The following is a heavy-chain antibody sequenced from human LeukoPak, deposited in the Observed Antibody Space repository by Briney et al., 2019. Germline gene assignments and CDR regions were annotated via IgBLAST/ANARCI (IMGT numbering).Heavy chain of an antibody. Sequence: GGSLTLSCAASGFTLSSHSMNWVRQAPGKGLEWVSDISRSSSEIHYADSVTGRFTISRDNAKNSVYLQMNSLRVEDTAVYYCARDSGTYGYYMDVWGKGTTVTVSS. CDR1: GFTLSSHS. D-gene: IGHD1-26*01. J-gene: IGHJ6*04. CDR2: ISRSSSEI. V-gene: IGHV3-48*01. CDR3: ARDSGTYGYYMDV.